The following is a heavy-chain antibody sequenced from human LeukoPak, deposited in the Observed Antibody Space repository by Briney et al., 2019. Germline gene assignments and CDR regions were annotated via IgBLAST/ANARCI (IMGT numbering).Heavy chain of an antibody. CDR1: GYTFTGYY. D-gene: IGHD4-17*01. J-gene: IGHJ5*02. V-gene: IGHV1-2*02. CDR3: AYDYGDYVFFGWFDL. CDR2: INPNSGGT. Sequence: ASVKVSCKASGYTFTGYYMHWVRQAPGQGLEWMGWINPNSGGTNYAQKFQGRVTMTRDTSISTAYMELSRLRSDDTAVYYCAYDYGDYVFFGWFDLWGQGTLVTVSS.